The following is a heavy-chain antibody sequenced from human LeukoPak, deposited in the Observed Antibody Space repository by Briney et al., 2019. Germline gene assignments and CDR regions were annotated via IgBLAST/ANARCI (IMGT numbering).Heavy chain of an antibody. Sequence: SETLSLTCTVSGGSISSSSHYWGWIRQPPGKGLEWIGSIYYSGTTYYNPSLKSRVTISVDTSKNQFSLKLSSVTATDTAVYYCARRTTGTHADAFDIWGQGTKVTVSS. CDR2: IYYSGTT. J-gene: IGHJ3*02. D-gene: IGHD1-1*01. CDR3: ARRTTGTHADAFDI. V-gene: IGHV4-39*01. CDR1: GGSISSSSHY.